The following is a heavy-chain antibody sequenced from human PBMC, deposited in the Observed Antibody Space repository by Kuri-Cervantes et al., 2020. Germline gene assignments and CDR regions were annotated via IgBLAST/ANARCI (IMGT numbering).Heavy chain of an antibody. CDR1: GGSISSSSYY. J-gene: IGHJ6*02. D-gene: IGHD6-13*01. CDR2: IYYSGST. V-gene: IGHV4-39*01. Sequence: SETLSLTCTVSGGSISSSSYYWGWIRQPPGKGLEWIGSIYYSGSTYYNPSLKSRVTISVDTPKNQFSLKLSSVTAADTAVYYCARSASSSWYGYYYYGMDVWGQGTTVTVSS. CDR3: ARSASSSWYGYYYYGMDV.